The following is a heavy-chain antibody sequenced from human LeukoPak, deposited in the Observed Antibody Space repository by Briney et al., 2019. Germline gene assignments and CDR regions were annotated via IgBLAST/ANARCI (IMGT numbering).Heavy chain of an antibody. J-gene: IGHJ6*03. CDR3: ARAVQLERPPPLIGYYYMDV. CDR2: MYYSGST. D-gene: IGHD1-1*01. Sequence: SETLSLTCTVSGGSISSYYWSWIRQPPGKGLEYIGYMYYSGSTNYNPSLKSRVTISVDTSKNQFSLKLSSVTAADTAVYYCARAVQLERPPPLIGYYYMDVWGKGTTVTVSS. CDR1: GGSISSYY. V-gene: IGHV4-59*01.